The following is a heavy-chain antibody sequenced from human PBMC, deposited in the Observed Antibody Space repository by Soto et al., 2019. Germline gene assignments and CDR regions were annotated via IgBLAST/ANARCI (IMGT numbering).Heavy chain of an antibody. CDR2: MNPNSGNT. CDR3: ARGSTSWFGGYYYYYYGMDV. Sequence: VQVSCKASGYTFTSYDINWVRQATGQGLEWMGWMNPNSGNTGYAQKFQGRVTLTRNTSISTAYMELSSLRSEDTAVYYCARGSTSWFGGYYYYYYGMDVWGQGTTVTVSS. V-gene: IGHV1-8*01. J-gene: IGHJ6*02. CDR1: GYTFTSYD. D-gene: IGHD2-2*01.